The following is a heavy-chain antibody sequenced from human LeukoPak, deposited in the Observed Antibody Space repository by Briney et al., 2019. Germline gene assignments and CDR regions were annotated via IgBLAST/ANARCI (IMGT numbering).Heavy chain of an antibody. CDR1: GFTFSSYA. V-gene: IGHV3-30*04. J-gene: IGHJ4*02. CDR2: ISYDGSNK. CDR3: ASGALGYCSGGSCYFGGGIDY. D-gene: IGHD2-15*01. Sequence: PGGSLRLSCAASGFTFSSYAMHWVRQAPGKGLEWVAVISYDGSNKYYADSVKGQFTISRDNSKNTLYLQMNSLRAEDTAVYYCASGALGYCSGGSCYFGGGIDYWGQGTLVTVSS.